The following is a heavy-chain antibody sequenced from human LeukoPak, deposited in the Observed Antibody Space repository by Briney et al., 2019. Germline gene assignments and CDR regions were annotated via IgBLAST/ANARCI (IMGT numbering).Heavy chain of an antibody. D-gene: IGHD3-22*01. CDR1: GFTFSSYE. CDR2: ISTSSSYI. V-gene: IGHV3-21*01. Sequence: PGGSLRLSCAASGFTFSSYEMNWVRQAPGKGLEWVSCISTSSSYIYYADSVKGRFTTSRDNAKNSLYLQMNSLRAEDTAVYYCARDLRSSGYYAFDYWGQGTLVTVSS. J-gene: IGHJ4*02. CDR3: ARDLRSSGYYAFDY.